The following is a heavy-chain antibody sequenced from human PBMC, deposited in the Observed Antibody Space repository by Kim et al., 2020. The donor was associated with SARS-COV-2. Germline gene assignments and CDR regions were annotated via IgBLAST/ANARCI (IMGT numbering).Heavy chain of an antibody. Sequence: ASVKVSCKASGYTFTTYGISWVRQAPGQGLEWMGWIRGNKGYTNYAQKFQGRVSMTTDTSTSTAYMELRSLGSDDTAVYYCARWYCTGGSCYWGDYFDYWGQGTLVTVSS. V-gene: IGHV1-18*01. D-gene: IGHD2-15*01. J-gene: IGHJ4*02. CDR2: IRGNKGYT. CDR3: ARWYCTGGSCYWGDYFDY. CDR1: GYTFTTYG.